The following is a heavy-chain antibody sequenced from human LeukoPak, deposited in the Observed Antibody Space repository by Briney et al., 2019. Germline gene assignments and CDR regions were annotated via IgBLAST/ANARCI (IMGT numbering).Heavy chain of an antibody. CDR3: ASITYSSSWYLDY. CDR1: GGSVSSGGYY. CDR2: INHSGST. D-gene: IGHD6-13*01. J-gene: IGHJ4*02. Sequence: SETLSLTCTVSGGSVSSGGYYWSWIRQPPGKGLEWIVEINHSGSTNYNPSLKSRVTISVDTSKNQFSLKLSSVTAADTAVYCCASITYSSSWYLDYWGQGTLVTVSS. V-gene: IGHV4-61*08.